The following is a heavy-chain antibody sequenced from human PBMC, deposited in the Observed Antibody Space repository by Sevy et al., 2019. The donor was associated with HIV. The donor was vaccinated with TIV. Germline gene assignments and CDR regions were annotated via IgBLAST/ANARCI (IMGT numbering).Heavy chain of an antibody. CDR1: GYSISSGYY. J-gene: IGHJ3*02. Sequence: SETLSLTCAVSGYSISSGYYWGWIRQPPGKGLEWIGSIYHSGSTYYNPSLKSRVTISVDTSKNQFSLKLSSVTAADTAVNYCARDVGSGWYFAFDIWGQGTMVTVSS. CDR3: ARDVGSGWYFAFDI. D-gene: IGHD6-19*01. V-gene: IGHV4-38-2*02. CDR2: IYHSGST.